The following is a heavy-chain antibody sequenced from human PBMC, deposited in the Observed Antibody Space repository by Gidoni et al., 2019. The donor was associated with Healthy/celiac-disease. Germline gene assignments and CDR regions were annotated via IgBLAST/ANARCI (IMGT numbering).Heavy chain of an antibody. CDR2: IDPSDSYT. V-gene: IGHV5-10-1*03. D-gene: IGHD2-2*01. CDR1: GYSFTSYW. CDR3: ARLGPWDRFVVVQNGMDV. Sequence: EVQLVQSGAEVKKPGESLRISCKGSGYSFTSYWISWVRQKPGKGLEWMGRIDPSDSYTNYSPSFQGHVTISADKSISTAYLQWSSLKASDSAMYYCARLGPWDRFVVVQNGMDVWGQGTTVTVSS. J-gene: IGHJ6*02.